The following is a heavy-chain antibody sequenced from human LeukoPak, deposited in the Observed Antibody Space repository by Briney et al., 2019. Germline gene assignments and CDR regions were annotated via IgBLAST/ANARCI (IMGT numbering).Heavy chain of an antibody. CDR2: IYYSGST. D-gene: IGHD3-3*01. Sequence: SETLSLTCTVSGGSISSSRYYWGWLRQPPGKGLEWIGSIYYSGSTYYNPSLKSRVTISVDTSKNQFSLKLSSVTAADTAVYYCARPITIFGVVTQWGQGTLVTVSS. CDR1: GGSISSSRYY. CDR3: ARPITIFGVVTQ. J-gene: IGHJ4*02. V-gene: IGHV4-39*01.